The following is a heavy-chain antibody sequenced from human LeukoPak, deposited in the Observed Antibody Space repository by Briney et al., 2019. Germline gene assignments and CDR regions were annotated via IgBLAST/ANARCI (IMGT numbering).Heavy chain of an antibody. CDR3: AKGTKYYYDSSGYQFDY. Sequence: PGGSLRLSCASSRFTFSSYGMHWVRQAPGKGLEWVAVIWYDGSNQHYADSVKGRFTISRDNSKNTLYLQMNSLRVEDTAVYYCAKGTKYYYDSSGYQFDYWGQGTLVTVSS. J-gene: IGHJ4*02. V-gene: IGHV3-33*06. CDR2: IWYDGSNQ. D-gene: IGHD3-22*01. CDR1: RFTFSSYG.